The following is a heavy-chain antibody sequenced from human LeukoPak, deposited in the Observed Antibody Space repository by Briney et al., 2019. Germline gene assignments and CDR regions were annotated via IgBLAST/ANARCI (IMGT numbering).Heavy chain of an antibody. D-gene: IGHD3-22*01. Sequence: GGSLRLSCAASGFTFSSYWMHWVRQAPGKGLVWVSRIKSDGSITNYADSVKGRFTISRDNSKNTLFLQMNSLRAEDTAVYYCAKDFSVYYYDSRVLDYWGQGTLVTVSS. CDR2: IKSDGSIT. V-gene: IGHV3-74*01. J-gene: IGHJ4*02. CDR3: AKDFSVYYYDSRVLDY. CDR1: GFTFSSYW.